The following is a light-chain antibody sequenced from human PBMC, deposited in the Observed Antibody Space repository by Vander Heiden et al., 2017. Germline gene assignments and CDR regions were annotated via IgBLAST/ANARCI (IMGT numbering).Light chain of an antibody. CDR2: GAS. V-gene: IGKV3-20*01. J-gene: IGKJ2*01. CDR3: QPYGSSPYT. CDR1: QSVSSSY. Sequence: IVLTQSPGTLSLSPGERATLSCRASQSVSSSYLAWYQQKPGQAPRLPIYGASSRATGIPDRVRGRGSGTGVTLTIRRLEPEDFAVYYCQPYGSSPYTFGQGTKLEIK.